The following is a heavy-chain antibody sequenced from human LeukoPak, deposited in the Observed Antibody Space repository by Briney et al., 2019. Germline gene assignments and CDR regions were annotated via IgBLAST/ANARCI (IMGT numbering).Heavy chain of an antibody. Sequence: PSETLSLTCAVYGGSFSGYYWSWIRQPPGKGLEWIGEINHSGSTNYNPSLKSRVTISVDTSKNQFSLKLSSVTAADTAVYYCARPQGSNHRRIAVAGRAAFDYWGQGTLVTVSS. CDR1: GGSFSGYY. CDR2: INHSGST. CDR3: ARPQGSNHRRIAVAGRAAFDY. D-gene: IGHD6-19*01. V-gene: IGHV4-34*01. J-gene: IGHJ4*02.